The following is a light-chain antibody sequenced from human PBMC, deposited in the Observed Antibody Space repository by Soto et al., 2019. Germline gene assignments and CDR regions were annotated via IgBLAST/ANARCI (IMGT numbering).Light chain of an antibody. CDR1: QSVRSN. J-gene: IGKJ5*01. CDR2: GAS. V-gene: IGKV3-11*01. CDR3: QQRSSWPLIT. Sequence: EIVMTQSPATLSVSPGARAPLSCRARQSVRSNLAWYQQKPGQAPRLLIYGASNRATGIPARFSGSGSGTDFTLTISSLEPEDFVVYYCQQRSSWPLITFGQGTRLEIK.